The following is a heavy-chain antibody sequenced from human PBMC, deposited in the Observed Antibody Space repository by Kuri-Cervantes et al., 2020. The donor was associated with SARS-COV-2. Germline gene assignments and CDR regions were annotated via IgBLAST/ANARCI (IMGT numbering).Heavy chain of an antibody. CDR3: AKDRVGVLDS. Sequence: GESLKISCAASGFTFSSCAMHWVRLAPGKGLEWVALISYDGSNEYYADSVRGRFTISRDNSNNTLYLQVNRLRAEDTALYYCAKDRVGVLDSWGQGTQVTVSS. J-gene: IGHJ5*01. V-gene: IGHV3-30*01. CDR1: GFTFSSCA. D-gene: IGHD2-21*01. CDR2: ISYDGSNE.